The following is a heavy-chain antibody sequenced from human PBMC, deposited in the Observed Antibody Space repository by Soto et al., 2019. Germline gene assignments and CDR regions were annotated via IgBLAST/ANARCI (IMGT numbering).Heavy chain of an antibody. CDR1: GFDFSYYA. D-gene: IGHD6-19*01. J-gene: IGHJ4*02. CDR2: ISDSGRPT. Sequence: EVQLLDSGGGLVQPGGSLRLSCAASGFDFSYYAMGWVRQAPGKGLEWVSCISDSGRPTYYADSVKGRFTVSRENSKNTLYLLMSSLRAEDTDRYYCAKDARRSSGWYYFDYWGQGSLVTVSS. V-gene: IGHV3-23*01. CDR3: AKDARRSSGWYYFDY.